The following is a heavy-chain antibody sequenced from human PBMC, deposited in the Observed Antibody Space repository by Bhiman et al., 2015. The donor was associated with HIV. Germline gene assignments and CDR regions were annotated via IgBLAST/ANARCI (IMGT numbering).Heavy chain of an antibody. CDR1: GFTFSSYA. D-gene: IGHD6-13*01. CDR2: ISYDGSNK. V-gene: IGHV3-30*18. Sequence: VQLVESGGGLVKPGGSLRLSCAASGFTFSSYAMHWVRQAPGKGLEWVAVISYDGSNKYYADSVKGRFTISRDNSKNTLYLQMNSLRAEDTAVYYCAKEIIAAAGTAHVFYYYYYMDVWGKGTTVTVSS. J-gene: IGHJ6*03. CDR3: AKEIIAAAGTAHVFYYYYYMDV.